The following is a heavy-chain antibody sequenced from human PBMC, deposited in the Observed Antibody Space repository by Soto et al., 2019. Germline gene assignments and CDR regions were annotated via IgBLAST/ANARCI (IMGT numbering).Heavy chain of an antibody. J-gene: IGHJ5*02. CDR1: GGSISSSSYY. Sequence: QLQLQESGPGLVKPSETLSLTCTVSGGSISSSSYYWGWIRQPPGKGLEWIGSIYYSGSTYYNPSPKSRVTMSVDTSKNRFSVKLSSVTAADPAVYYCAGHQSHRSSYVDPWGQGALVTVSS. CDR2: IYYSGST. CDR3: AGHQSHRSSYVDP. D-gene: IGHD6-13*01. V-gene: IGHV4-39*01.